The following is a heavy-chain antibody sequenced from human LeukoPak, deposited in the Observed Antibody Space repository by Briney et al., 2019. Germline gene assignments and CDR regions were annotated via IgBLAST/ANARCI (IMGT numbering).Heavy chain of an antibody. Sequence: SVKVSCKASGGTFSSYAISWVRQAPGQGLEWVGGIIPIFGTANYAQKFQGRVTITTDESTSTAYMELSSLRSEDTAVYYCASPRTYYYDSSGSGPPHYWGQGTLVTVSS. CDR2: IIPIFGTA. J-gene: IGHJ4*02. D-gene: IGHD3-22*01. CDR1: GGTFSSYA. CDR3: ASPRTYYYDSSGSGPPHY. V-gene: IGHV1-69*05.